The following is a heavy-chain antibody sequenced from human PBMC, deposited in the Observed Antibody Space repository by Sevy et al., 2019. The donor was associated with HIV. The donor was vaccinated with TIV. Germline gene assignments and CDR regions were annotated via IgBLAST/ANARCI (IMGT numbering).Heavy chain of an antibody. CDR2: IIPIFGTA. J-gene: IGHJ3*02. CDR3: ARDCSGGSCYRGPRDAFDI. CDR1: GGTFSSYA. Sequence: ASVKVSCKASGGTFSSYAISWVRQAPGQGLEWMGGIIPIFGTANYAQKFQGRVTITADESTSTAYMELSSLRSEDTAVYYSARDCSGGSCYRGPRDAFDIWGQGTMVTVSS. V-gene: IGHV1-69*13. D-gene: IGHD2-15*01.